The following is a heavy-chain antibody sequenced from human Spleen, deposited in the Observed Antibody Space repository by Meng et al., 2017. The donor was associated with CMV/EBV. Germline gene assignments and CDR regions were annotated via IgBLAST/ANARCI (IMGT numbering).Heavy chain of an antibody. CDR1: GFSFSYYA. CDR2: ISYDGSNK. CDR3: AKDLGGYFYGMDV. Sequence: GESLKISCATSGFSFSYYAMHWVRQAPGKGLDWVAAISYDGSNKYYADSVKGRFTISRDISKNTLYLQMNSLRAEDTAVYYCAKDLGGYFYGMDVWGQGTTVTVSS. V-gene: IGHV3-30*04. D-gene: IGHD3-22*01. J-gene: IGHJ6*02.